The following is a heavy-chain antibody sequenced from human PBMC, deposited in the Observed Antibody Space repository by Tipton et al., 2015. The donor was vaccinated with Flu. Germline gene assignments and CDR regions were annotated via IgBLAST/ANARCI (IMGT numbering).Heavy chain of an antibody. CDR1: GDSISRSSYY. D-gene: IGHD6-13*01. CDR3: ARDFIAATGTGY. V-gene: IGHV4-39*01. J-gene: IGHJ4*02. Sequence: TLSLTCTVFGDSISRSSYYWGWIRQPPGKGLEWVGNSYYSGRTYYNPPLKSRVTMSVDTSKNQFSLHLRSVTAADTAVYYCARDFIAATGTGYWGRGTLVTVSS. CDR2: SYYSGRT.